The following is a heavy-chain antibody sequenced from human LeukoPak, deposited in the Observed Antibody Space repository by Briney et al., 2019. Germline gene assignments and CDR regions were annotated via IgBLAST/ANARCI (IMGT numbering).Heavy chain of an antibody. V-gene: IGHV3-30*03. CDR1: GFTFSSYG. Sequence: GGSLRLSCAASGFTFSSYGMHWVRQAPGKGLEWVAVISYDGSNKYYADSVKGRFTISRDNAKNTLYLQMNSLRVEDTAVYYCARTLTGGYFDSWGQGKLVTVSS. J-gene: IGHJ4*02. CDR2: ISYDGSNK. CDR3: ARTLTGGYFDS. D-gene: IGHD1-14*01.